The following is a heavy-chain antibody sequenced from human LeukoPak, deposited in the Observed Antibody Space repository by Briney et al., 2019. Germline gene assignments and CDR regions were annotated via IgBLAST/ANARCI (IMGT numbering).Heavy chain of an antibody. J-gene: IGHJ6*03. D-gene: IGHD6-13*01. CDR2: TYYRSKWYN. CDR3: ARGRLAASWYLEYYYYYMDV. V-gene: IGHV6-1*01. Sequence: SQTLSLTCAISGDSVSSNSAAWNWIRQSPSRGLEWLGRTYYRSKWYNDYAVSVKSRITINPDTSKNQFSLQLNSVTPEDTAVYYCARGRLAASWYLEYYYYYMDVWGKGTTVTVSS. CDR1: GDSVSSNSAA.